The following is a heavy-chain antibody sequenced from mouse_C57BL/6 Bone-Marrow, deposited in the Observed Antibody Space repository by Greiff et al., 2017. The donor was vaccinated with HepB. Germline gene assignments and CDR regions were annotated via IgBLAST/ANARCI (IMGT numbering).Heavy chain of an antibody. V-gene: IGHV5-6*01. CDR3: ARITTVVAIDY. CDR1: GFTFSSYG. Sequence: EVKLVESGGDLVKPGGSLKLSCAASGFTFSSYGMSWVRQTPDKRLEWVATISSGGSYTYYPDSVKGRFTISRDNAKNTLYLQLSSLKSEETAMYYCARITTVVAIDYWGQGTTLTVSS. J-gene: IGHJ2*01. CDR2: ISSGGSYT. D-gene: IGHD1-1*01.